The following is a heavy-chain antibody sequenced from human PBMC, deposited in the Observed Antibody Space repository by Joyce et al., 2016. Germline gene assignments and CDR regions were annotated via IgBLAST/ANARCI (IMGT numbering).Heavy chain of an antibody. D-gene: IGHD3-9*01. V-gene: IGHV3-23*01. CDR1: GFRFSSYA. CDR3: AKSPDGSHILTGYYLGYFDY. J-gene: IGHJ4*02. CDR2: ISGSSSST. Sequence: EVQLLASGGGLVQPGGSLRLSCAASGFRFSSYAMSWVRQAQGKGLWLVSGISGSSSSTYYADSVKGRFTISRDNSKNTLYLQMNTLRAEDTAVYYCAKSPDGSHILTGYYLGYFDYWGQGTLVTVSS.